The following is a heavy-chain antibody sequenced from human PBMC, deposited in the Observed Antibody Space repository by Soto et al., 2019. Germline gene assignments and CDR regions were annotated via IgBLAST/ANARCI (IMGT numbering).Heavy chain of an antibody. CDR1: GYSISSSNW. CDR3: ARSSGSYGMDV. J-gene: IGHJ6*02. Sequence: SETLSLTCAVSGYSISSSNWWGWIRQPPGKGLEWIGYIYHSGSTYYNPSLKSRVTMSVDTSKNQFSLKLSSVTAVDTAVYYCARSSGSYGMDVWGQGTTVTVSS. D-gene: IGHD3-10*01. V-gene: IGHV4-28*01. CDR2: IYHSGST.